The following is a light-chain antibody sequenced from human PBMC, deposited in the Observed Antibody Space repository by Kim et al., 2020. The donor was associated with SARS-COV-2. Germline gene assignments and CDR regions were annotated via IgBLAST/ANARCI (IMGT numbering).Light chain of an antibody. CDR1: SLRSYY. Sequence: SSELTQDPAVSVALGQTVRITCQGDSLRSYYASWYQQKPGPAPVLVIYGKNNRPSGIPYRFSGSSSGNTASLTITGAQAEDEADYYCNSRDSSGNHLWVFGGGTQLTVL. CDR3: NSRDSSGNHLWV. V-gene: IGLV3-19*01. CDR2: GKN. J-gene: IGLJ2*01.